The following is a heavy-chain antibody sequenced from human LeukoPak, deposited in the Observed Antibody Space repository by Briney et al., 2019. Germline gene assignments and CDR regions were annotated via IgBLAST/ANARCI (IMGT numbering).Heavy chain of an antibody. CDR3: ARRGGSRTRPSRAFDI. D-gene: IGHD1-26*01. CDR2: IGGIGAST. Sequence: GGSLRLSCAASGFTFSSHAMNWVRQAPGKGLEWVSSIGGIGASTYYADSVKGRFTISRDNSKNTLYLQMNSLRAEDTALYYCARRGGSRTRPSRAFDIWGQGTMVTVSS. V-gene: IGHV3-23*01. J-gene: IGHJ3*02. CDR1: GFTFSSHA.